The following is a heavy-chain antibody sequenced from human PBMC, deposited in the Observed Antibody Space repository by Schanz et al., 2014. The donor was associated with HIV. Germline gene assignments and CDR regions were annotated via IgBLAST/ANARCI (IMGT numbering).Heavy chain of an antibody. CDR3: ARDPQKSFDI. Sequence: VQLVESGGGVVQPGRSLRLSCAASRFTFSSYSLNWVRQAPGKGLEWVSTISGSGGSTYYADSVKGRFTISRDNSKNTLYLQMNSLRAEDTAVYYCARDPQKSFDIWGQGTMVTVSS. V-gene: IGHV3-23*04. J-gene: IGHJ3*02. CDR2: ISGSGGST. CDR1: RFTFSSYS.